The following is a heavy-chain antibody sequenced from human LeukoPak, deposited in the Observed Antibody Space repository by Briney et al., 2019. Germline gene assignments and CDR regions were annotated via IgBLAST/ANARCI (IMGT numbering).Heavy chain of an antibody. Sequence: PGGSLRLSCAASGFTFSSYGMHWVRQAPGKGLEWVAVISYDGSNKYYADSVKGRFTISRDNSKNTLYLQMNSLRAEDTAVYYCARDGQLTLDYWGQGTLVTVSS. CDR2: ISYDGSNK. V-gene: IGHV3-30*03. J-gene: IGHJ4*02. CDR3: ARDGQLTLDY. CDR1: GFTFSSYG. D-gene: IGHD2-2*01.